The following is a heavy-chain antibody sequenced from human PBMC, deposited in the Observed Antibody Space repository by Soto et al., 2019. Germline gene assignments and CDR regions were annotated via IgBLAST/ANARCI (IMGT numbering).Heavy chain of an antibody. Sequence: SETLSLTCTVSGGSISSRDYYWSWTRQPPGKGLEWIGYIYYSGSTYYNPSLKSRVTISVDTSKNQFSLKLSSVTAADTAVYYCASLVYVFGGRDKTPDYWGQEPLVTVSS. CDR2: IYYSGST. D-gene: IGHD3-16*01. CDR1: GGSISSRDYY. CDR3: ASLVYVFGGRDKTPDY. V-gene: IGHV4-30-4*01. J-gene: IGHJ4*02.